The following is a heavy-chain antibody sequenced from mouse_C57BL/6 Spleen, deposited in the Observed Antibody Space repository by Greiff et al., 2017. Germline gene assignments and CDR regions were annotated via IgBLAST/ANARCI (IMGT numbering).Heavy chain of an antibody. V-gene: IGHV5-16*01. CDR2: INYDGSST. CDR1: GFTFSDYY. D-gene: IGHD2-10*02. CDR3: AMGGYGYFDY. Sequence: DVHLVESEGGLVQPGSSMKLSCTASGFTFSDYYMAWVRQVPEKGLEWVANINYDGSSTYYLDSLKSRFIISRDNAKNILYLQMSSLKSEDTATYYCAMGGYGYFDYWGQGTTLTVSS. J-gene: IGHJ2*01.